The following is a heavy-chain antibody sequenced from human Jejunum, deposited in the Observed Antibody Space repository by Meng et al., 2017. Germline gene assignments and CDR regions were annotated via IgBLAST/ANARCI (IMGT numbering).Heavy chain of an antibody. CDR2: SSGSSGYT. CDR3: AKNIVGATTSYFDY. Sequence: GESLKISCAASGFTFSSYAMTWVRQAPGKGLEWVSGSSGSSGYTYYADSVKGRFTISRDYSKNTLYLQMNSLRAEDPAVYYCAKNIVGATTSYFDYWGQGTLVTVSS. CDR1: GFTFSSYA. J-gene: IGHJ4*02. V-gene: IGHV3-23*01. D-gene: IGHD1-26*01.